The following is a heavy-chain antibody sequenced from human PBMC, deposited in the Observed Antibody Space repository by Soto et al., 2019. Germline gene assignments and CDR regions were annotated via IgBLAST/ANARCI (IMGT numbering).Heavy chain of an antibody. CDR3: TKDQDKTGFPSYFDP. CDR2: ISPTGDRT. Sequence: GGYLRLSCAVSGLTFSDYGMNWVRQAPGKGLEWVSVISPTGDRTNYVDSVKGRFTISRDNSKNMLYLEMNTLRAEDTAIYYCTKDQDKTGFPSYFDPWGQGTLVTVSS. D-gene: IGHD1-26*01. V-gene: IGHV3-23*01. CDR1: GLTFSDYG. J-gene: IGHJ5*02.